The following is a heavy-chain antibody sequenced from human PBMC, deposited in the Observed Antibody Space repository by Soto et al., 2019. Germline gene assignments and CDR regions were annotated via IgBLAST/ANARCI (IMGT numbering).Heavy chain of an antibody. CDR3: TASTSRPDY. V-gene: IGHV3-73*01. CDR1: GITFSGSA. CDR2: IRSKANSYAT. Sequence: EVPLVESGGGLVQPGGSLKLSCEASGITFSGSAMHWVRQASGKGLEWVGRIRSKANSYATAYAASVKGRFTISRDDSKSTAYLQMNSLKTEDTAVYYCTASTSRPDYWGQGTLVTVSS. J-gene: IGHJ4*02. D-gene: IGHD2-2*01.